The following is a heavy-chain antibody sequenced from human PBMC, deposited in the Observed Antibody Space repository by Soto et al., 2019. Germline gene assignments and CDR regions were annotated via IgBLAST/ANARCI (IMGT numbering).Heavy chain of an antibody. V-gene: IGHV3-73*01. J-gene: IGHJ4*01. Sequence: EVQLVQSGGGLVQPGGSLRLSCAASGFTFSDSALHWVRQASGKGLEWIGLIRSKANNHATAYAASLGGRFTISRDDSKNMAFLQMDSLETDDTAVYYCSKQMVSPDNFWGHGTLVTVSS. D-gene: IGHD2-8*01. CDR1: GFTFSDSA. CDR3: SKQMVSPDNF. CDR2: IRSKANNHAT.